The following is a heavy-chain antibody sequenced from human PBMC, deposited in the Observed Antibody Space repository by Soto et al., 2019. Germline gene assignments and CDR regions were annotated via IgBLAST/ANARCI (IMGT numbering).Heavy chain of an antibody. V-gene: IGHV4-34*01. J-gene: IGHJ5*02. D-gene: IGHD2-15*01. Sequence: SETLSLTCAVYGGSFSGYYWSWIRQPPGKGLEWIGEINHSGSTNYNPSLKSRVTISVDTSKNQFSLKLSSVTAADTAVYYCANLVVAATHYWFDPWGQGTLVTVS. CDR2: INHSGST. CDR1: GGSFSGYY. CDR3: ANLVVAATHYWFDP.